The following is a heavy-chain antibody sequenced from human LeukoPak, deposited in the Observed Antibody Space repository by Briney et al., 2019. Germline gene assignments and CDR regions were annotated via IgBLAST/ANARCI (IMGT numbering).Heavy chain of an antibody. CDR3: ARVLRYCSGGNCYSGGLGYMDV. V-gene: IGHV1-2*02. J-gene: IGHJ6*03. D-gene: IGHD2-15*01. Sequence: ASVRLSCTASGYTFTGYYMHWGRQAPGQGLEWMGWINPNIGGTNYAKNLHGMVTMTRDTSITTAYIELSRLRADATALLYVARVLRYCSGGNCYSGGLGYMDVWGKGTTVTISS. CDR2: INPNIGGT. CDR1: GYTFTGYY.